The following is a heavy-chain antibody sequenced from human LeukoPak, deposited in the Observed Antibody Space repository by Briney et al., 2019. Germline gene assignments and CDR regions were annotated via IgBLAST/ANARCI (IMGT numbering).Heavy chain of an antibody. Sequence: PGGSLRLSCEASGFSFTSYAMMWVRQAPGKGLQWIATLTGYGGAYYAGSGEGRFIVSRDISKNTFFLQMYSLRAEDTAVYYCAKGAAAGKVDWFDPWGQGTLVTVSS. J-gene: IGHJ5*02. CDR2: LTGYGGA. CDR1: GFSFTSYA. D-gene: IGHD6-13*01. CDR3: AKGAAAGKVDWFDP. V-gene: IGHV3-23*01.